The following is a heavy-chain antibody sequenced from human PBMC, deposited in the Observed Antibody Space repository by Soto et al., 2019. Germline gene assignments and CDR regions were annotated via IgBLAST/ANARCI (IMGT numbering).Heavy chain of an antibody. CDR2: IKQDGSEK. Sequence: GGSLRLSCAASRFTFSSYWMSWVRQAPGKGLEWVANIKQDGSEKYYVDSVKGRFTISRDNAKNSLYLQMNSLRAEDTAVYYCARGLLWFGEYPNWFDHWGQGTLVTVSS. CDR1: RFTFSSYW. CDR3: ARGLLWFGEYPNWFDH. V-gene: IGHV3-7*01. D-gene: IGHD3-10*01. J-gene: IGHJ5*02.